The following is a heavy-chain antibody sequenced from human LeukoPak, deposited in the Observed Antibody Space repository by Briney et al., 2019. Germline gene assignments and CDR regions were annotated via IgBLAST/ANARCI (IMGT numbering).Heavy chain of an antibody. D-gene: IGHD4-17*01. V-gene: IGHV3-7*01. CDR1: GFTFSTYW. Sequence: GGSLRLSCAASGFTFSTYWMSWVRQAPGKGLEWVANIKQDGSEKYFVDSVKGRFSISRDNARDSLYLQMNSLRAEDTAVYYCAREARSLRGCQYFDYWGQGILVIVSS. CDR3: AREARSLRGCQYFDY. CDR2: IKQDGSEK. J-gene: IGHJ4*02.